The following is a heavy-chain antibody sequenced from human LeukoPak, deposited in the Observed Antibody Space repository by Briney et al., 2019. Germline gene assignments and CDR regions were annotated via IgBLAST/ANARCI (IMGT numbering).Heavy chain of an antibody. Sequence: ASVKVSCKASGYTFTSYGISWVRQAPGQGLEWMGWISAYNGNTNYAQKLQGRVTMTTDTSTSTAYMELRSLRSDDTAVYYCARVRNYYDSSGYYYYYYYGMDVWGQGTTVTVSS. CDR3: ARVRNYYDSSGYYYYYYYGMDV. CDR1: GYTFTSYG. D-gene: IGHD3-22*01. V-gene: IGHV1-18*01. CDR2: ISAYNGNT. J-gene: IGHJ6*02.